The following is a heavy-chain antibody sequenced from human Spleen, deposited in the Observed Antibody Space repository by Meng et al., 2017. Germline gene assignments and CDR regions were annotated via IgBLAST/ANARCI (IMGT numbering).Heavy chain of an antibody. CDR3: MSVIVGV. J-gene: IGHJ4*02. D-gene: IGHD3-22*01. V-gene: IGHV3-74*02. CDR1: GFSFSNYG. Sequence: VQLVGSGGGVVKPGRSLRLSCAASGFSFSNYGMHWVRQAPGKGLVWVSRINSDGSTTSYADSVKGRFTISRDNAKSTLYLQMNSLRVEDTAVYYCMSVIVGVWGQGTLVTVSS. CDR2: INSDGSTT.